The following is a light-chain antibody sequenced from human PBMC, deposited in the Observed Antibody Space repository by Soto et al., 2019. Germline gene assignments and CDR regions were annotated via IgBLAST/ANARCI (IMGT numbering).Light chain of an antibody. J-gene: IGKJ1*01. V-gene: IGKV1-17*01. CDR3: LQHNTYPWT. CDR2: TAS. CDR1: QGIRND. Sequence: DIQMTQSPSSLSASIGDRVTMSCRASQGIRNDVGWYQQKPGKAPKRLIFTASNLESGVPSRFSGSGSGTEFTLTISSLQPEDIATYYCLQHNTYPWTFGQGTKVDIK.